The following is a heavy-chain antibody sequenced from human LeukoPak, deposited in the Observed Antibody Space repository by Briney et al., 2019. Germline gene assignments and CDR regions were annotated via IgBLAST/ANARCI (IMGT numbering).Heavy chain of an antibody. CDR3: ARTYGSFYYYYMDV. CDR1: GYTFTSYY. D-gene: IGHD3-10*01. CDR2: INPNSGGT. Sequence: ASVKVSCKASGYTFTSYYMHWVRQAPGQGLEWMGWINPNSGGTNYAQKFQGRVTMTRDTSISTAYMELSRLRSDDTAVYYCARTYGSFYYYYMDVWGKGTTVTVSS. J-gene: IGHJ6*03. V-gene: IGHV1-2*02.